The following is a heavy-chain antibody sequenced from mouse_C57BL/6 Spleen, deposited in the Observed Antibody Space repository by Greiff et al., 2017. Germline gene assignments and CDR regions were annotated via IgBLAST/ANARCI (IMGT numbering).Heavy chain of an antibody. D-gene: IGHD2-4*01. J-gene: IGHJ2*01. V-gene: IGHV3-6*01. CDR3: ARRYDYDWFDY. Sequence: EVQLQESGPGLVKPSQSLSLTCSVTGYSITSGYYWNWIRQFPGNKLEWMGYISYDGSNNYNPSLKNRISITRDTSKNQFFLKLNSVTTEDTATYYCARRYDYDWFDYWGQGTTLTVSS. CDR1: GYSITSGYY. CDR2: ISYDGSN.